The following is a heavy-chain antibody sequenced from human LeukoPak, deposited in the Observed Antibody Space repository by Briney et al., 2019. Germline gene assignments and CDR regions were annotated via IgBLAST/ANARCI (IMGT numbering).Heavy chain of an antibody. D-gene: IGHD2-2*02. CDR2: IIPILGIA. Sequence: SVKVSCKASGGTLSSYAISWVRQAPGQGLEWMGRIIPILGIANYAQKFQGRVTITADKSTSTAYMELSSLRSEDTAVYYCAREMGYCSSTSCYTGDRAFDIWGQGTMVTVSS. CDR3: AREMGYCSSTSCYTGDRAFDI. J-gene: IGHJ3*02. CDR1: GGTLSSYA. V-gene: IGHV1-69*04.